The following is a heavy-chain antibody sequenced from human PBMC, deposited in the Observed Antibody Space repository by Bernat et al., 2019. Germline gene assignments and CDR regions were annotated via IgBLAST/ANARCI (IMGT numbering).Heavy chain of an antibody. Sequence: VQLLESGGGLVQPGGSLRLSCAASGFTFSSYAMHWVRQAPGKGLEWVAVISYDGSNKYYADSVKGRFTISRDNSKNTLYLQMNSLRAEDTAVYYCARAAVVVPAGGFDYWGQGTLVTVSS. V-gene: IGHV3-30-3*01. CDR1: GFTFSSYA. CDR3: ARAAVVVPAGGFDY. CDR2: ISYDGSNK. D-gene: IGHD2-2*01. J-gene: IGHJ4*02.